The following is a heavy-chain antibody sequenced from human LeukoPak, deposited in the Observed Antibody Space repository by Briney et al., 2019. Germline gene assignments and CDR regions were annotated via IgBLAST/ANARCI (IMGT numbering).Heavy chain of an antibody. D-gene: IGHD3-22*01. CDR3: ARTRDYYDRSGYSNWFDP. J-gene: IGHJ5*02. Sequence: PSETLSLTRTVSVGSLSRYSWSWIRQPPAKGLEWIGYIYDSGSTNYNPSLKSRVTISVDTSKNQFSLKLSSVTAADTAVYYCARTRDYYDRSGYSNWFDPWGQGTLVTVSS. CDR1: VGSLSRYS. V-gene: IGHV4-59*12. CDR2: IYDSGST.